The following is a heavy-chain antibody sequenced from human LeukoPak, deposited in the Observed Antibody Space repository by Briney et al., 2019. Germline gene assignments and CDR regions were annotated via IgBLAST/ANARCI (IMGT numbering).Heavy chain of an antibody. D-gene: IGHD6-6*01. CDR3: VKASSSSPQYNWFDA. Sequence: PGGSLRLSCAASGFTFSNYAMSWARQVPGKGLEWVSGIGDSGGSTYYADSVKGRFTISRDNSKNTLYLHMNSLRAEDTAIYYCVKASSSSPQYNWFDAWGQGTLVTVSS. J-gene: IGHJ5*02. CDR2: IGDSGGST. V-gene: IGHV3-23*01. CDR1: GFTFSNYA.